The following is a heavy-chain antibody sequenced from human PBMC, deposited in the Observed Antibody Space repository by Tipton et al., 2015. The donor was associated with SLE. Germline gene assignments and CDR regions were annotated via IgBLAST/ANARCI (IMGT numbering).Heavy chain of an antibody. CDR3: ARRGSRRGGDFDY. D-gene: IGHD1-14*01. Sequence: TLSLTCTVSGGSISSYYWSWIRQPPGKGLEWIGYIYYSGSTNYNPSLKSRVTISEDTSKNQFSLKLSSVTAADTAVYYCARRGSRRGGDFDYRGQGTLVTVSS. CDR2: IYYSGST. V-gene: IGHV4-59*08. J-gene: IGHJ4*02. CDR1: GGSISSYY.